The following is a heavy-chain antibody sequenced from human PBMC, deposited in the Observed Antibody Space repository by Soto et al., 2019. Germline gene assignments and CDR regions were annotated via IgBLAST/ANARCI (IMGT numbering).Heavy chain of an antibody. CDR3: ARKVESEGIFDY. D-gene: IGHD6-13*01. V-gene: IGHV5-51*01. CDR1: GESFTVYG. Sequence: EPMQITPKGSGESFTVYGIRWVRQMPGKGLERMMTIYRGDSDTRYSPSFQGQVTISADKSISTAYLQWSSLKASDTAMYYCARKVESEGIFDYWGQGTLVTVSS. J-gene: IGHJ4*02. CDR2: IYRGDSDT.